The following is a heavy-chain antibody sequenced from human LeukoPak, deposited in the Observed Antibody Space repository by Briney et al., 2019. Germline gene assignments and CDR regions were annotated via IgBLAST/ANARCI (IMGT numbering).Heavy chain of an antibody. Sequence: GGSLRLSCAASGFTFSSYAMSWVRQAPGKGLEWVSAISGSGGSTYYADSAKGRFTISRDNSKNTLYLQMNSLRAEDTAVYYCAKTRSGYSTLLDYWGQGTLVTVSS. D-gene: IGHD3-3*01. CDR1: GFTFSSYA. CDR3: AKTRSGYSTLLDY. V-gene: IGHV3-23*01. CDR2: ISGSGGST. J-gene: IGHJ4*02.